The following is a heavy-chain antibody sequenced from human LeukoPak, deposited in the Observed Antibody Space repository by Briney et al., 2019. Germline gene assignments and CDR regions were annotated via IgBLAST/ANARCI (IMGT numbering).Heavy chain of an antibody. J-gene: IGHJ5*01. D-gene: IGHD2-15*01. CDR2: IYYSGST. V-gene: IGHV4-59*01. CDR3: GRAPRGLLPDS. Sequence: KPSETLSLTCTVSGASITNYYWSWIRQPPGKGLEWIGYIYYSGSTNYNPSLKSRVTISIDTSRKQFSLKLNSVTAADTAVYYCGRAPRGLLPDSWGQGTLVTVSS. CDR1: GASITNYY.